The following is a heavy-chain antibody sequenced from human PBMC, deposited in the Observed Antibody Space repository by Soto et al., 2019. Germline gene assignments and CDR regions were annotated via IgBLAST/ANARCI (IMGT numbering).Heavy chain of an antibody. CDR2: MSYDGTKE. J-gene: IGHJ4*02. D-gene: IGHD6-13*01. CDR1: GFTFGTYG. V-gene: IGHV3-30*18. Sequence: GGSLRLSCAASGFTFGTYGMHWVRQAPGKGLEWVAAMSYDGTKEYYVDSVKGRFTISRDNSRNTLFLQLNSLRDEDTAVYYCAKEYGSTWIDHWGQGTLVTVSS. CDR3: AKEYGSTWIDH.